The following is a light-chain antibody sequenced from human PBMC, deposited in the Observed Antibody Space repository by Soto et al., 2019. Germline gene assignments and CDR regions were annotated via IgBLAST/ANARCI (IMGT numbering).Light chain of an antibody. Sequence: EIVLTQSPGTLSLYPGERATLSCRASQSVSSSYLAWYQQKPGQAPRLLIFGSSNRATGIPDRFSGSGSGTDFTLTISRLEPEDFAVYYCQQYGSSLWSFVQGTKVEIK. CDR2: GSS. CDR3: QQYGSSLWS. J-gene: IGKJ1*01. V-gene: IGKV3-20*01. CDR1: QSVSSSY.